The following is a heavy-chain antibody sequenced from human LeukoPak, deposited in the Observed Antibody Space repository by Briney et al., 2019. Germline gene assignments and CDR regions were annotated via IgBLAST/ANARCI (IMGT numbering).Heavy chain of an antibody. CDR1: GGSISSGGYS. CDR2: IYNSGST. V-gene: IGHV4-30-4*07. CDR3: ARGWGPAYCGGDCHRHFDY. Sequence: SQTLSLTCAVSGGSISSGGYSWNRIRQPTGKGLKWIGYIYNSGSTSYNPSLKSRVTMSVDTSKNQFSLKLNSVTAADTAVYYCARGWGPAYCGGDCHRHFDYWGQGTLVTVSS. J-gene: IGHJ4*02. D-gene: IGHD2-21*02.